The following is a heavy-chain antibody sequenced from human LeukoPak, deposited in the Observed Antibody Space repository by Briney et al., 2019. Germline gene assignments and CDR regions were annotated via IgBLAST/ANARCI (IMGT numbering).Heavy chain of an antibody. CDR2: ISYDGSNK. CDR1: GFTFSNYG. Sequence: GGSLRLSCAASGFTFSNYGIHWVRQAPGTGVGGVAVISYDGSNKYYADSVKGRFTISRDNSKNTLYLQMNSLRAEDTAVYYCAKGGGVWGTAGYWGQGTLVTVSS. J-gene: IGHJ4*02. CDR3: AKGGGVWGTAGY. D-gene: IGHD3-16*01. V-gene: IGHV3-30*18.